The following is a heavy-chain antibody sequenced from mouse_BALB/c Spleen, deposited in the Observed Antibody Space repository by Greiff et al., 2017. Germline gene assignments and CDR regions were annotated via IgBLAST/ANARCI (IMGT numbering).Heavy chain of an antibody. CDR2: INPDSSTI. CDR1: GFDFSRYW. J-gene: IGHJ4*01. CDR3: ARYYYGSSYDYYAMDY. Sequence: EVKLVESGGGLVQPGGSLKLSCAASGFDFSRYWMSWVRQAPGKGLEWIGEINPDSSTINYTPSLKDKFIISRDNAKNTLYLQMSKVRSEDTAMYYCARYYYGSSYDYYAMDYWGQGTSVTVSS. D-gene: IGHD1-1*01. V-gene: IGHV4-1*02.